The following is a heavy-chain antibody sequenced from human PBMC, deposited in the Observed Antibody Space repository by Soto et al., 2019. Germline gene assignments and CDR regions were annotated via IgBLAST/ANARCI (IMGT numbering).Heavy chain of an antibody. CDR3: ATASNLQYGSGSYYLDY. D-gene: IGHD3-10*01. CDR2: IGTAGDT. Sequence: GGSLRLSCAASGFTFSSYDMHWVRQATGKGLEWVSAIGTAGDTYYPGSVKGRFTISRENAKNSLYLQMNSLRAEDTAVYYCATASNLQYGSGSYYLDYWGQGTLVTVSS. J-gene: IGHJ4*02. CDR1: GFTFSSYD. V-gene: IGHV3-13*01.